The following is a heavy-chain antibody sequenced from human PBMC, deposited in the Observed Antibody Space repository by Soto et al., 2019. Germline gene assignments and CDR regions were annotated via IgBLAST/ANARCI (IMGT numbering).Heavy chain of an antibody. CDR1: GFTFSSYA. V-gene: IGHV3-23*01. CDR3: AKDTSSSWYPDY. D-gene: IGHD6-13*01. Sequence: LRLSCAPSGFTFSSYAMSWVRQAPGKGLEWVSAISGSGGSTYYADSVKGRFTISRDNSKNTLYLQMNSLRAEDTAVYYCAKDTSSSWYPDYWGQGTLVTVSS. J-gene: IGHJ4*02. CDR2: ISGSGGST.